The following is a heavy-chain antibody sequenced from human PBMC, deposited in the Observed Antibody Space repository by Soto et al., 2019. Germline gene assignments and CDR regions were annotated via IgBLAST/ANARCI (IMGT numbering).Heavy chain of an antibody. CDR3: AADRMDDYNAFNY. J-gene: IGHJ4*02. D-gene: IGHD4-4*01. Sequence: PSVTLSLTCAVSGASIASGIWWSWVRQPPGKGLEWIGEVDRSGTTHYNPSLESRVTISVDKSNSQFSLKLNSVTAADTAIYYCAADRMDDYNAFNYWGQGTSVTVSS. CDR1: GASIASGIW. V-gene: IGHV4-4*02. CDR2: VDRSGTT.